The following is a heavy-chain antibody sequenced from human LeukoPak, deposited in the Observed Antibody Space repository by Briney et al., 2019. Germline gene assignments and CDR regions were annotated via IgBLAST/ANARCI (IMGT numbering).Heavy chain of an antibody. CDR1: GYTLTELS. J-gene: IGHJ4*02. CDR2: FDPEDGET. Sequence: ASVKVSFKVSGYTLTELSMHWVRQAPGKGLEWMGGFDPEDGETIYAQKFQGRVTMTEDTSTDTAYMELSSLRSEDTAVYYCATVDLSSSWYLPWDYWGQGTLVTVSS. V-gene: IGHV1-24*01. D-gene: IGHD6-13*01. CDR3: ATVDLSSSWYLPWDY.